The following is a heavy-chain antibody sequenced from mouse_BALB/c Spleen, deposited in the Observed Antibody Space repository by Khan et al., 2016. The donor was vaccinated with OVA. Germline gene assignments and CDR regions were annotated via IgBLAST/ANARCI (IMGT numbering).Heavy chain of an antibody. Sequence: VQLQESGAELARPGASVKMSCKASGYTFTSYTIHWIKKRPGQGLEWIGCINPSNGYTNYNQKFKDKATLTTDKSSTTAYLQLSSLTSDDSAVYNCVRDGAYHRNDGWFAYWGQGTLVTVSA. J-gene: IGHJ3*01. D-gene: IGHD2-14*01. CDR2: INPSNGYT. CDR1: GYTFTSYT. CDR3: VRDGAYHRNDGWFAY. V-gene: IGHV1-4*01.